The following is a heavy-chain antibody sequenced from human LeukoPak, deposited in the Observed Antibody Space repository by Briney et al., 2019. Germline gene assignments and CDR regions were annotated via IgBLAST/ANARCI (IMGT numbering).Heavy chain of an antibody. CDR1: GGTFSSYA. Sequence: SVKVSCKASGGTFSSYAISWVRQAPGQGLEWMGGIIPIFGTANYAQKFQGRVTITTDESTSTAYMELSSLRSEDTAVYYCATTPLHPQPRYYFDYWGQGTLVTVSS. D-gene: IGHD4-11*01. J-gene: IGHJ4*02. V-gene: IGHV1-69*05. CDR3: ATTPLHPQPRYYFDY. CDR2: IIPIFGTA.